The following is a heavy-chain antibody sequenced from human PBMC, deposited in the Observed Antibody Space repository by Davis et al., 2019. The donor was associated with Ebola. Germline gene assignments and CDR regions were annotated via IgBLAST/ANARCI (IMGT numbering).Heavy chain of an antibody. V-gene: IGHV3-74*01. CDR1: GFIFSRYW. CDR2: IESDGSTI. CDR3: ARDRQWVGTH. Sequence: GESLKLPCEASGFIFSRYWMHWVRHVPGKGLAWVSRIESDGSTISYADSVKGRFTISRDNSKNTVSLQMDSLKVEDTAVYYCARDRQWVGTHWGQGALVTVSS. J-gene: IGHJ4*02. D-gene: IGHD2-21*02.